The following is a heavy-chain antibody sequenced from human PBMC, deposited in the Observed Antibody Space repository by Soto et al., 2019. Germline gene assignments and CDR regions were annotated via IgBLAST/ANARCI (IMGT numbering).Heavy chain of an antibody. V-gene: IGHV1-69*13. CDR3: SSGDSYDRGDY. J-gene: IGHJ4*02. CDR2: IIPIFGTA. D-gene: IGHD5-18*01. CDR1: GGNFSSYA. Sequence: EASVTVSWKASGGNFSSYASSWVRQAPGQGLEWMGGIIPIFGTANYAQQFQGRVTITADESTSTAYMELNRLRSEDTAEYYYSSGDSYDRGDYWGQGTLVTVSS.